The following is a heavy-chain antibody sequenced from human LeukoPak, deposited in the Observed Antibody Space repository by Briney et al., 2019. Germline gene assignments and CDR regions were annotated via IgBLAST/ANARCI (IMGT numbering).Heavy chain of an antibody. CDR2: INAGNGNT. D-gene: IGHD2-2*02. CDR3: ARTYCSSTSCYTFDY. V-gene: IGHV1-3*01. J-gene: IGHJ4*02. Sequence: ASVKVSCTASGYTFTIYAMHWVRQAPGQRLEWMGWINAGNGNTRYSQKFQGRVTITRDTSASTAYMELSSLRSEDTAVYYCARTYCSSTSCYTFDYWGQGTLVTVSS. CDR1: GYTFTIYA.